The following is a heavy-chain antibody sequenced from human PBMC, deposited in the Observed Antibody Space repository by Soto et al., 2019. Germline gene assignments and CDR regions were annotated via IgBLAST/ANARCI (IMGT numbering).Heavy chain of an antibody. J-gene: IGHJ4*02. D-gene: IGHD5-18*01. CDR3: ARDPARIQLWDYFDY. CDR2: INAGNGNT. Sequence: ASVKVSCRASGYTFTSYAMHWVRQAPGQRLEWMGWINAGNGNTKYSQKFQGRVTITRDTSASTAYMELSSLRSEDTAVYYCARDPARIQLWDYFDYWGQGTLVTVSS. V-gene: IGHV1-3*01. CDR1: GYTFTSYA.